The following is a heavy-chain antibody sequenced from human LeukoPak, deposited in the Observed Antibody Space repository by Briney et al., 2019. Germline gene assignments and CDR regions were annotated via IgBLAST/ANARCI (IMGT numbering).Heavy chain of an antibody. CDR1: GGSISSSSYY. CDR3: AKTPASYSSPYYFDY. D-gene: IGHD4-11*01. V-gene: IGHV4-39*07. J-gene: IGHJ4*02. CDR2: NYYSGST. Sequence: SETLSLTCTVSGGSISSSSYYWGWIRQPPGKGLEWIGSNYYSGSTYYKPSLNSRVTISVDTSKNQFSLKLSSVSAADTAVYYCAKTPASYSSPYYFDYWGQGTLVTVSS.